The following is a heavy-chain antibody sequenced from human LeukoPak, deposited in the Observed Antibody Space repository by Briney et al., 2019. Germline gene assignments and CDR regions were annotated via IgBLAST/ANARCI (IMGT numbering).Heavy chain of an antibody. J-gene: IGHJ6*03. CDR2: INPNSGGT. D-gene: IGHD2-21*02. CDR3: ARVGDVHSYYYYYMDV. CDR1: GYTFTGYY. Sequence: VASVKVSCKASGYTFTGYYMHWVRQAPGQGLEWMGWINPNSGGTNYAQKFQGRVTMTRDTSISTAYMELSRLRSDDTAVYYCARVGDVHSYYYYYMDVWGKGTTVTVSS. V-gene: IGHV1-2*02.